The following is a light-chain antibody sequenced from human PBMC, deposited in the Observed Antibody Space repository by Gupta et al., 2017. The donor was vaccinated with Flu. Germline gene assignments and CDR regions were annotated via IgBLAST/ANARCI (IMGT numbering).Light chain of an antibody. CDR1: SSNIGAYD. J-gene: IGLJ3*02. Sequence: QSVLTQPPSVYGAPGQRVIISCTGGSSNIGAYDVHWYQQLPGAAPKLLIYVNSNRPSGVPDRFSGSKSGTSASLAISGLQAEDEADYYCQSYDNSLTRWVFGGGTKLTVL. CDR3: QSYDNSLTRWV. CDR2: VNS. V-gene: IGLV1-40*01.